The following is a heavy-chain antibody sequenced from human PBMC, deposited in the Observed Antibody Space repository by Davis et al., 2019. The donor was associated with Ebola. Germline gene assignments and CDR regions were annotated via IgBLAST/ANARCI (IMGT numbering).Heavy chain of an antibody. V-gene: IGHV7-4-1*02. D-gene: IGHD3-16*01. CDR2: INTNTGNP. Sequence: AASVKVSCKASGYIFSRYAMNWVRQAPGQGLEWMGWINTNTGNPTYAQGFTGRFVFSLDTSVSTAYLQISSLKAEDTAMYYCARSLGELPHDYWGQGTLVTVSS. CDR1: GYIFSRYA. J-gene: IGHJ4*02. CDR3: ARSLGELPHDY.